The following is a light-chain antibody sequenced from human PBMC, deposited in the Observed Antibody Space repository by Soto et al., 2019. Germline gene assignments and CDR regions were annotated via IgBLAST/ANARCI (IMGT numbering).Light chain of an antibody. J-gene: IGLJ1*01. Sequence: QSVLTQPASVSGSPGQAITVSFTVTISDLVVYNCVSCYQHHPFKAAKLMMYEFINLPSVFSDRFSVCKSGDTASLTISGXQAEDEDDYDCSSYTSSDTLVFGTGTKVTVL. CDR3: SSYTSSDTLV. V-gene: IGLV2-14*01. CDR1: ISDLVVYNC. CDR2: EFI.